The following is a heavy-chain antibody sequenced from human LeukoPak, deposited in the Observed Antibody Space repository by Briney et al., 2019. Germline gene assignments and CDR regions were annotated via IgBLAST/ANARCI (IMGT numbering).Heavy chain of an antibody. CDR2: INPGNGDT. Sequence: ASVKVSCKGSGYTFTNYAVHWVRQAPGQRLEWLGWINPGNGDTKYSQNFQGGVTVTSDTSAATAYVELNSLTSEDTAVYYRARERWHCRVNCYSVYYYALDVWGQGTTVTVSS. J-gene: IGHJ6*02. V-gene: IGHV1-3*01. CDR3: ARERWHCRVNCYSVYYYALDV. CDR1: GYTFTNYA. D-gene: IGHD2-15*01.